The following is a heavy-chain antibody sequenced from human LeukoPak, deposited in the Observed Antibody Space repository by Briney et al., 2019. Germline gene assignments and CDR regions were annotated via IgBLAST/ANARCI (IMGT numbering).Heavy chain of an antibody. CDR3: ARPKIAVAVDGAFDI. V-gene: IGHV4-39*01. Sequence: PSETLSLTCTVSGGSISSSSYYWGWIRQPPGKGLEWIGSIYYSGSTYYNPSLKSRVTISVDTSKNQFSLKLSSVTAADTAVYYCARPKIAVAVDGAFDIWGQGTMVTVSS. J-gene: IGHJ3*02. CDR2: IYYSGST. CDR1: GGSISSSSYY. D-gene: IGHD6-19*01.